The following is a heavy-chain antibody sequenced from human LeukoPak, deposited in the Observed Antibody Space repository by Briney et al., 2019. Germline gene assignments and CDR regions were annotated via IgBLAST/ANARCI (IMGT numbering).Heavy chain of an antibody. Sequence: ASVKVSCKASGYTFNNYYITWVRQAPGQGLEWVGWINAYNGNTNYVQKFQGRVTMTTDTSTSTAYMELRSLRSDDTAMYYCARSYCSGSRCYYFDHWGQGTPVTVSS. CDR2: INAYNGNT. V-gene: IGHV1-18*01. CDR1: GYTFNNYY. CDR3: ARSYCSGSRCYYFDH. J-gene: IGHJ4*02. D-gene: IGHD2-15*01.